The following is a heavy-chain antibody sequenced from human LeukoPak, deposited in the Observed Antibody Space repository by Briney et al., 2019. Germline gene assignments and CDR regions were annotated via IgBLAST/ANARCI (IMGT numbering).Heavy chain of an antibody. D-gene: IGHD2-15*01. CDR2: INPNSGGT. CDR1: GYTFTGYY. J-gene: IGHJ4*02. CDR3: ARERAVQGYCSGGRCYINDY. Sequence: ASVKVSCKASGYTFTGYYMHWVRQAPGQGLEWMGWINPNSGGTNYAQKFQGRVTMTRDTSISTAYMELTRLTSDDTAVYYCARERAVQGYCSGGRCYINDYWGQGTLVTVSS. V-gene: IGHV1-2*02.